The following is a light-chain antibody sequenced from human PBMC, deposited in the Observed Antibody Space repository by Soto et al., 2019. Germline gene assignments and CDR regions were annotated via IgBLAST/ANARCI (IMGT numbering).Light chain of an antibody. CDR1: QSITTY. V-gene: IGKV1-39*01. CDR2: AAA. CDR3: QQIHSTSSYT. Sequence: IQMPQSPSSLSASVGDRLTIIGGASQSITTYLNWYQQTSGEAPKLMIYAAARLQTGVPSRFSSSGSGTVFTLTINSLQPEDFATYDCQQIHSTSSYTFGQGTKVDI. J-gene: IGKJ2*01.